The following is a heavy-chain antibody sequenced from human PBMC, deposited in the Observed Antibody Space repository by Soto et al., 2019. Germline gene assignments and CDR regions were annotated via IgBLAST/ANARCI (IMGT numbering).Heavy chain of an antibody. V-gene: IGHV4-59*01. J-gene: IGHJ5*02. Sequence: ETLCLTCVYGESSISPYYWLWIQQGPGRGLEWIAYMYYSGRTNFNPSLKSRVTMSIETSRNQISLKMQSVTAADTAVYYCARGPPSPRILGPSRGPYFDPWGQGSLVTVSS. CDR1: ESSISPYY. CDR2: MYYSGRT. D-gene: IGHD1-26*01. CDR3: ARGPPSPRILGPSRGPYFDP.